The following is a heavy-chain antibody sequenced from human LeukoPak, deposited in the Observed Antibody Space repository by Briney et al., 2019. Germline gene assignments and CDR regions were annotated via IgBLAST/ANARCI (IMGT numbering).Heavy chain of an antibody. CDR1: GFTFGDYA. J-gene: IGHJ4*02. D-gene: IGHD3-3*01. V-gene: IGHV3-49*04. Sequence: PGESLTLSCTISGFTFGDYAMTWVRQAPGKGLEWLGFIRTRAYGATTEYAASVRGRFSISRDDSKNIASLQVNSLNTEDTAVYYCARHITPTIFGAYYFDYWGQGALVTVSS. CDR3: ARHITPTIFGAYYFDY. CDR2: IRTRAYGATT.